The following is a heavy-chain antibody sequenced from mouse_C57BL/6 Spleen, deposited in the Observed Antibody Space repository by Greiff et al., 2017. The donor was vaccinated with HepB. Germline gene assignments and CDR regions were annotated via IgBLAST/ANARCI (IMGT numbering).Heavy chain of an antibody. Sequence: EVQLQQSGPVLVKPGASVKMSCKASGYTFTDYYMNWVKQSHGKSLEWIGAINPYNGGTSYNQKFKGKATLTVDKSSSTAYMELNSLTSEDSAVYYCARSYDGSSYGFAYWGQGTLVTVSA. D-gene: IGHD1-1*01. J-gene: IGHJ3*01. CDR3: ARSYDGSSYGFAY. CDR2: INPYNGGT. V-gene: IGHV1-19*01. CDR1: GYTFTDYY.